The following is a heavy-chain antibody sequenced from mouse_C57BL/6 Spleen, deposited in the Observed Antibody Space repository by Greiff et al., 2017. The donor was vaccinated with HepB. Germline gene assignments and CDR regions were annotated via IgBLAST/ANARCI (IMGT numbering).Heavy chain of an antibody. CDR1: GFTFSDYG. CDR3: ARPPPSVRRGYAMDY. D-gene: IGHD2-14*01. J-gene: IGHJ4*01. CDR2: ISSGSSTI. Sequence: EVQGVESGGGLVKPGGSLKLSCAASGFTFSDYGMHWVRQAPEKGLEWVAYISSGSSTIYYADTVKGRFTISRDNAKNTLFLQMTSLRSEDTAMYYCARPPPSVRRGYAMDYWGQGTSVTVSS. V-gene: IGHV5-17*01.